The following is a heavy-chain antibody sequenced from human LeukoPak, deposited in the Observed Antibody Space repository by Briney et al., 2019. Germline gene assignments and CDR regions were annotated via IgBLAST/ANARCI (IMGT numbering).Heavy chain of an antibody. D-gene: IGHD2-21*01. V-gene: IGHV1-8*03. CDR3: ARVSYCGGDCFSDSFDY. CDR1: GYTFTSYD. CDR2: MNPNSGNT. Sequence: GASVKVSCEASGYTFTSYDINWVRQATGQGLEWMGWMNPNSGNTGYAQKFQGRVTITRNTSISTAYMELSSLRSDDTAVYYCARVSYCGGDCFSDSFDYWGQGTLVTVSS. J-gene: IGHJ4*02.